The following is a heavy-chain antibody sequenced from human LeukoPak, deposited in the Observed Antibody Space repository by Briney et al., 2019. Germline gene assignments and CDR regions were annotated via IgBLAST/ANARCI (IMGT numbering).Heavy chain of an antibody. D-gene: IGHD3-10*01. V-gene: IGHV4-34*01. CDR2: INHSGST. CDR1: GGSFSGYY. J-gene: IGHJ3*02. CDR3: AKSNGYGLIDI. Sequence: SETLSLTCAVYGGSFSGYYWSWIRQPPGKGLEWIGEINHSGSTNYNPSLKSRVTISVDTSRNQFSLKLNSVTAADTAVYYCAKSNGYGLIDIWGQGTMVTVSS.